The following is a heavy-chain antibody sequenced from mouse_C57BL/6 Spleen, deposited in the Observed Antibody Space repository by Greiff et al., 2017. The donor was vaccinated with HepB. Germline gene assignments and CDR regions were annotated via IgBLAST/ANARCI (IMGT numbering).Heavy chain of an antibody. CDR2: INYDGSST. CDR3: ARDQGYYGSFDY. J-gene: IGHJ2*01. Sequence: EVQRVESEGGLVQPGSSMKLSCTASGFTFSDYYMAWVRQVPEKGLEWVANINYDGSSTYYLDSLKSRFIISRDNAKNILYLQMSSLKSEDTATYYCARDQGYYGSFDYWGQGTTLTVSS. CDR1: GFTFSDYY. D-gene: IGHD1-1*01. V-gene: IGHV5-16*01.